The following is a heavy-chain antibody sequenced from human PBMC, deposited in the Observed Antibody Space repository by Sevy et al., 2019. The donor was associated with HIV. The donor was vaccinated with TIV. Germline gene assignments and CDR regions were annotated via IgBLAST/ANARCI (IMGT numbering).Heavy chain of an antibody. CDR1: GFTFSNAW. Sequence: GGSLRLSCAASGFTFSNAWMSWVRQAPGKGLEWVGRIKSKTDGGTKDYAAPVEGRFTISRDDSKNTLYLKMNSLKTEETAVYYCTTGRFHCSGGSCYVDYWGQGTLVTVSS. V-gene: IGHV3-15*01. D-gene: IGHD2-15*01. CDR3: TTGRFHCSGGSCYVDY. J-gene: IGHJ4*02. CDR2: IKSKTDGGTK.